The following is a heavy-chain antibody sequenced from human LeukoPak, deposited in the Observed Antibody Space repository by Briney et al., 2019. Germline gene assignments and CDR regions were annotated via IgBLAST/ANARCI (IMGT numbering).Heavy chain of an antibody. D-gene: IGHD4-17*01. CDR3: ARKDYGGWFDP. J-gene: IGHJ5*02. Sequence: SETLSLTCNVSGGSIRSYYWSWIRQPPGKGLEWIGYIYYSGSTNYNPSLKSRVTISLDTSKNQFSLKLSSVTAADTAVYYCARKDYGGWFDPWGQGTLVTVSS. CDR2: IYYSGST. V-gene: IGHV4-59*01. CDR1: GGSIRSYY.